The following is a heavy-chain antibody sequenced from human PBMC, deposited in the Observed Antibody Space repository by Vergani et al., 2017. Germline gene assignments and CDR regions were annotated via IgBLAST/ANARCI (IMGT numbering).Heavy chain of an antibody. D-gene: IGHD4-17*01. Sequence: EVQLLESGGGLVQPGGSLRLSCAASGFTFIMHAMSWVRQAPGKGLEWVSTLSASDRRTHYADSVKGRFTISRDNAKNSLYLQMNSLRAEDTAVYHCARPSAPGDYDALDIWGQGTMVTVSS. J-gene: IGHJ3*02. CDR2: LSASDRRT. CDR3: ARPSAPGDYDALDI. V-gene: IGHV3-23*01. CDR1: GFTFIMHA.